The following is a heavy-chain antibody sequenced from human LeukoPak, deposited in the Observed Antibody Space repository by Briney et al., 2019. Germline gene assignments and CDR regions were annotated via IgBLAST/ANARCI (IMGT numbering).Heavy chain of an antibody. CDR3: ARDAQQWLVLNWFDP. D-gene: IGHD6-19*01. CDR2: SSAYNGST. Sequence: GASVKVSCKASGYTFTNYGINWVRQAPGQGLEWMGWSSAYNGSTNYAQKFQGRVTLTTDTSTTTAYMELGSLTSDDTAVYYCARDAQQWLVLNWFDPWGQGTLVTVSS. V-gene: IGHV1-18*04. CDR1: GYTFTNYG. J-gene: IGHJ5*02.